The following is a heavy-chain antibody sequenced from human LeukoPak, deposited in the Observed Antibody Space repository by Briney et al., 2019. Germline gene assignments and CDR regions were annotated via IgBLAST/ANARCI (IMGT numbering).Heavy chain of an antibody. V-gene: IGHV3-53*01. D-gene: IGHD4-17*01. Sequence: PGGSLRLSCAASGLTVSSNYMSWVRQAPGKGLEWVSVIYTDGRTFYAGSVKGRFTISRDSSKNTVYLQMNSLRVEDTAVYYCARGNYGDDGYYFDYWGRGALVTVSS. CDR1: GLTVSSNY. CDR3: ARGNYGDDGYYFDY. J-gene: IGHJ4*02. CDR2: IYTDGRT.